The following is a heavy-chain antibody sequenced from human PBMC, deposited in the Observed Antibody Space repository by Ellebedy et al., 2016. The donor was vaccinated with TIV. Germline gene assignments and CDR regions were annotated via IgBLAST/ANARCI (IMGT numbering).Heavy chain of an antibody. CDR2: IFDTRST. J-gene: IGHJ2*01. D-gene: IGHD3/OR15-3a*01. Sequence: GSLRLSCTVSGGSISGSSYYWGWIRQPPGKGLEWIGNIFDTRSTYYNPSLKSRVIISVDTSKNQFSLKLSSVTAADTAVYYCARSLMIFSFDKCYFDFWGRGTLVTVSS. V-gene: IGHV4-39*01. CDR3: ARSLMIFSFDKCYFDF. CDR1: GGSISGSSYY.